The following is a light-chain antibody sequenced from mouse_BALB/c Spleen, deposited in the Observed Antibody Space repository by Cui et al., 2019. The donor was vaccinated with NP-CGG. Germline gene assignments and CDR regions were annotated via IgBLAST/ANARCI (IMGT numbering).Light chain of an antibody. CDR3: ALWYSNHWV. CDR1: TGAVTTSNY. V-gene: IGLV1*01. J-gene: IGLJ1*01. CDR2: GTN. Sequence: QAVGTQEPAPTTSPGETVTLTCRSSTGAVTTSNYANWVQEKPDHLFTGLIGGTNNRAPGVPARFSGSLIGDKAALTITGARTEDEAIYFCALWYSNHWVFGGGTKLTVL.